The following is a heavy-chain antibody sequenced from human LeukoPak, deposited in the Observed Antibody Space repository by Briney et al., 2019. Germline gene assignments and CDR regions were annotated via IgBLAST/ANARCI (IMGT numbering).Heavy chain of an antibody. Sequence: GGSLRLSCAASGFTFSDYSMSWIRQAPGKGLQWLSYIRSGSSDTNYADSVKGRFTISRDNAKNSLYLQMNSLRAEDTAVYYCARVGVVAVPSCMDVWGQGTTVTVSS. V-gene: IGHV3-11*06. D-gene: IGHD3-22*01. CDR3: ARVGVVAVPSCMDV. CDR1: GFTFSDYS. CDR2: IRSGSSDT. J-gene: IGHJ6*02.